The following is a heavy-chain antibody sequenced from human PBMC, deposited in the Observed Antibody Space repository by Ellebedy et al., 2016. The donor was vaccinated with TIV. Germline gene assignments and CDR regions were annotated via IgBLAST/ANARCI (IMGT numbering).Heavy chain of an antibody. CDR1: GFTVSSHY. CDR3: ARTNDDYGGNWAFDY. J-gene: IGHJ4*02. CDR2: IYSGGST. V-gene: IGHV3-66*01. D-gene: IGHD4-23*01. Sequence: GESLKISCAASGFTVSSHYMSWVRQAPGRGLEWVSVIYSGGSTYYADSVKGRFTVSRDNSKNTLYLQRTSLRAEDTAVYYCARTNDDYGGNWAFDYWGQGTLVTVSS.